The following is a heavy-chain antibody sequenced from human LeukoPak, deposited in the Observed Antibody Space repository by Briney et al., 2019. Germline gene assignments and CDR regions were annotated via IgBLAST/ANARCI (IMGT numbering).Heavy chain of an antibody. CDR3: ARGAGSYYGYFQS. Sequence: GGSLRLSCAASGFSFNTYWMSWVRQAPGKGLEWVANIKQDGSEKYYVDSVKGRFTISRDNAKNSLYLQMNSLRAEDTAVYFCARGAGSYYGYFQSWGQGTLVTVSS. CDR2: IKQDGSEK. D-gene: IGHD1-26*01. V-gene: IGHV3-7*01. CDR1: GFSFNTYW. J-gene: IGHJ1*01.